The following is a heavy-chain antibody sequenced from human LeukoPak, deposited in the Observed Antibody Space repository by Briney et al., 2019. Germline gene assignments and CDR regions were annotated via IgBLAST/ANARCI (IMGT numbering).Heavy chain of an antibody. CDR2: ISSSTSYT. CDR1: GIPFSDYY. J-gene: IGHJ4*02. D-gene: IGHD4-23*01. CDR3: ARVRWASYYFEY. V-gene: IGHV3-11*06. Sequence: GGSLRLSCVVSGIPFSDYYMNWIRQAPGKGLEWISYISSSTSYTDYADSVKGRFTISRDNAKSALYLQMNSLRDEDTAVYYCARVRWASYYFEYWGQGTLVTVSS.